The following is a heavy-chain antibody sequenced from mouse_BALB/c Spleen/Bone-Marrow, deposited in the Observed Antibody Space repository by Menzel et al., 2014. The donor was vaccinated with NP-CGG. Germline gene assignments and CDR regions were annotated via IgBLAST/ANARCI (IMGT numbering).Heavy chain of an antibody. CDR3: ATYDGFYFDY. D-gene: IGHD2-3*01. Sequence: EVQLQQSGPSLVKPSQSLYLTCSVTGDSITRGYWNWIRKFQGNKLEYMGYISYSGSTYYRPSLKSRISITRDTSKNXYYLQLNSVTTEDTATYYCATYDGFYFDYWGQGTTLTVSS. CDR2: ISYSGST. V-gene: IGHV3-8*02. J-gene: IGHJ2*01. CDR1: GDSITRGY.